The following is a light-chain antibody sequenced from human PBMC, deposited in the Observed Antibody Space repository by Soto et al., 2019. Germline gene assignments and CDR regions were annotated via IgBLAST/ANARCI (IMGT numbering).Light chain of an antibody. Sequence: DLHILQSPSTLSASVGARLTITGRARQSISSWLAWYQQKPGKAPQILIYDASSLESGVPSRFSGSGSGTEFTLTISSLQPDDFATYYCQQHNSYSVYTFGQGTKVDIK. V-gene: IGKV1-5*01. CDR1: QSISSW. CDR2: DAS. J-gene: IGKJ2*01. CDR3: QQHNSYSVYT.